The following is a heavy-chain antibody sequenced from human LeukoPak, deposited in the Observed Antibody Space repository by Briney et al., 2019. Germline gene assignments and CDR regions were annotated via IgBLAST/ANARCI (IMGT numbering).Heavy chain of an antibody. J-gene: IGHJ2*01. CDR3: ARDSLLWFGELPQNWYFDL. CDR1: GGSISSYY. D-gene: IGHD3-10*01. CDR2: IYYSGST. V-gene: IGHV4-59*12. Sequence: SETLSLTRTASGGSISSYYWSWIRQPPGKGLEWIGYIYYSGSTNYNPSLKSRVTMSVDTSKNQFSLKLSSVTAADTAVYYCARDSLLWFGELPQNWYFDLWGRGTLVTVSS.